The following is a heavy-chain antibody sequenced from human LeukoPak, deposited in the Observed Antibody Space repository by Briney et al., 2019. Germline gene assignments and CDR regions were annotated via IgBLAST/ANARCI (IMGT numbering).Heavy chain of an antibody. V-gene: IGHV4-59*01. J-gene: IGHJ4*02. CDR1: GGAISSYY. CDR3: ARSTTYYFDSSGYPVFDY. Sequence: SETLSLTCSVSGGAISSYYWSWIRQPPGKGLEWVGYIYDSGSTNYNPSLKTRVTISVDTSKNQFSLMLTSVTAADTAMYYCARSTTYYFDSSGYPVFDYWGQGTLVTVSS. D-gene: IGHD3-22*01. CDR2: IYDSGST.